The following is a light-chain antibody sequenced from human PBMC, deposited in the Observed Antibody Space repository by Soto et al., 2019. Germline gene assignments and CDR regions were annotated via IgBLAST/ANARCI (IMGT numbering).Light chain of an antibody. CDR1: QVISNS. V-gene: IGKV1-12*01. J-gene: IGKJ4*01. CDR2: ATS. CDR3: QQPKSFPLT. Sequence: DIRMTGSPAWVGAAVEDKATCTCGAVQVISNSLAWYQQIPGKAPNLLISATSTLQSGVPSRFSGSGSGTDFTLTVGGLQPEDAATYYCQQPKSFPLTFGGGTKVDIK.